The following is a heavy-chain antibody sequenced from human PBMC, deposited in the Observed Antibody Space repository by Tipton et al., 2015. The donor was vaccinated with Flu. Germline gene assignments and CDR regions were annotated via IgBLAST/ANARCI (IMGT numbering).Heavy chain of an antibody. D-gene: IGHD3-3*01. CDR1: GYTFTSYG. CDR3: ARDFLYYDFWIGNWFDP. J-gene: IGHJ5*02. V-gene: IGHV1-18*01. Sequence: QLVQSGAEVKKPGASVKVSCKASGYTFTSYGISWVRQAPGQGLEWMGWISAYNGNTNYAQKLQGRVTMTTDTSTSTAYMELRSLRSDDTAVYCCARDFLYYDFWIGNWFDPWGQGTLVTVSS. CDR2: ISAYNGNT.